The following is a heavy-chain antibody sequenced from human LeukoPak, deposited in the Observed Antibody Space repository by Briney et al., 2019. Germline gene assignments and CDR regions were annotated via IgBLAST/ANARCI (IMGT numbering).Heavy chain of an antibody. CDR1: GLTFRNYW. CDR2: ISRDGSRT. Sequence: GGSLRLSCVGPGLTFRNYWMYWVRQGPGKGLVWISRISRDGSRTNYADSVKGRFTISRDNAKNTLYLQMNSLRAEDTAVYYCVTYNWEYETDYWGQGTLVTVSS. CDR3: VTYNWEYETDY. J-gene: IGHJ4*02. D-gene: IGHD1-20*01. V-gene: IGHV3-74*01.